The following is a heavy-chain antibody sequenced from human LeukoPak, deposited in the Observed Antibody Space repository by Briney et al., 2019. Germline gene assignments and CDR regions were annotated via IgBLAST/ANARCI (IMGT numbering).Heavy chain of an antibody. CDR3: ARDAQRGFDYSNSLEY. D-gene: IGHD4-11*01. Sequence: GRSLRLSCAASGFIFSHYGMHWVRQAPGKGLEWVAVIWSDGSNRFYAGSVKGRFTISRDNSQITLFLQMNSLRAEDTAMYYCARDAQRGFDYSNSLEYWGHGTLVTVSS. CDR2: IWSDGSNR. CDR1: GFIFSHYG. J-gene: IGHJ4*01. V-gene: IGHV3-30*12.